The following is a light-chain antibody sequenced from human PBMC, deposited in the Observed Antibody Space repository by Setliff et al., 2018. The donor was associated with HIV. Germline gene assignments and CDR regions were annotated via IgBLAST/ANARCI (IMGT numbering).Light chain of an antibody. CDR3: ASYRSPATYV. J-gene: IGLJ1*01. V-gene: IGLV2-14*03. CDR2: DVS. Sequence: QSVLTQPASVSGSPGQSITISCIGTSSDVGGYDFVSWYQQHPGKAPKLIIFDVSERPSGVSHRFSGSKSGNTASLTISGLQTEDEADYFCASYRSPATYVFGIGTKVTVL. CDR1: SSDVGGYDF.